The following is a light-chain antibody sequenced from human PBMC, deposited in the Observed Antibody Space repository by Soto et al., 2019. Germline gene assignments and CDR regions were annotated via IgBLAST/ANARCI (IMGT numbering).Light chain of an antibody. CDR3: QRRSNWPPT. CDR2: DAS. CDR1: QSVSSY. V-gene: IGKV3-11*01. J-gene: IGKJ1*01. Sequence: EIVLTQSPATLSLSPGERATLSCRASQSVSSYLAWYQQKPGQAPRLLIYDASNRATGIPARFSGSGSGTDFTFTISSLEPEDFAVYYCQRRSNWPPTFGQGTKGDIK.